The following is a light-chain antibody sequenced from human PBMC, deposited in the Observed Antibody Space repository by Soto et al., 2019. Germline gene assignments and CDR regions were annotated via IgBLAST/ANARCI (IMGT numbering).Light chain of an antibody. Sequence: EIVLTQSPGTLSLSPGDRATLSCRASQGVRNYLAWYQQKPGQVPRLLIYETSNRATGVPARFSGSGSGTDYTLTITSLEPEDFAVYYCQQRSNWPITFGQGTRLEIK. CDR2: ETS. CDR1: QGVRNY. V-gene: IGKV3-11*01. CDR3: QQRSNWPIT. J-gene: IGKJ5*01.